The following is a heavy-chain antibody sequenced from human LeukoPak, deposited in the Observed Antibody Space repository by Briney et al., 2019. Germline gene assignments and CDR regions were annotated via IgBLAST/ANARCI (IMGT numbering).Heavy chain of an antibody. V-gene: IGHV4-59*12. CDR1: GGSISSYY. CDR2: IYYSGST. Sequence: SETLSLTCTVSGGSISSYYWSWIRQPPGKGLEWIGHIYYSGSTNYNSSLKSRVTISVDTSKNQFSLKLSSVTAADTAVYYCARVSAPALFDYWGQGTLVTVSS. J-gene: IGHJ4*02. CDR3: ARVSAPALFDY.